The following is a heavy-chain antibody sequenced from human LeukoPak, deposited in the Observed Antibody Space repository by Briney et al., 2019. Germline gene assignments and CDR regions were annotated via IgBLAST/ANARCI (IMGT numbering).Heavy chain of an antibody. J-gene: IGHJ3*02. CDR3: ARDRVIVGPSDGFDI. Sequence: ASVKVSCKASGYTFTGYYINWVRQAPGQGLEWMGWISPNSGGTNYARKFQGRVTMSRDTSISTAYMELSRLRSDDTAVYYCARDRVIVGPSDGFDIWGQGTMVTVSS. CDR1: GYTFTGYY. CDR2: ISPNSGGT. D-gene: IGHD3-22*01. V-gene: IGHV1-2*02.